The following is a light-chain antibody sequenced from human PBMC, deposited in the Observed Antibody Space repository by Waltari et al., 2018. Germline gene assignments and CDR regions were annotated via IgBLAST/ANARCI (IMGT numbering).Light chain of an antibody. J-gene: IGLJ1*01. CDR1: YLGHKY. Sequence: SYDLTQAPSVSVSPGQTASITCSAAYLGHKYVSWFQQRPGQSPLLVIYQDDQRPSGIPERFSGSKSGNTATLAISGTQAMDEGDYYCQVWDSDTTALIFGTGTSVTV. CDR2: QDD. V-gene: IGLV3-1*01. CDR3: QVWDSDTTALI.